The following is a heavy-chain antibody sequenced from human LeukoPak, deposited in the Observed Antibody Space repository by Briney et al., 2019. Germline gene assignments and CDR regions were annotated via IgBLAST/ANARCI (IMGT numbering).Heavy chain of an antibody. Sequence: GGSLRLSCAASGFTFSSYAMSWVRQAPGKGLEWVSAISGSGGSTYYADSVKGRFTISRDNSKNTLYLQMNSLRAEDTAVYYCAYGGGWYHNPRFDPWGQGTLVTVSS. CDR1: GFTFSSYA. J-gene: IGHJ5*02. V-gene: IGHV3-23*01. CDR3: AYGGGWYHNPRFDP. D-gene: IGHD6-19*01. CDR2: ISGSGGST.